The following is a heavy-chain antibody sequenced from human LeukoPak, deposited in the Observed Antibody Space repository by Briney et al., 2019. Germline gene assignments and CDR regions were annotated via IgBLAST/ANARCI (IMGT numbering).Heavy chain of an antibody. V-gene: IGHV3-30*03. Sequence: GTSLRLSCAASGFIFCTYGMYWVRQAPGRGLECVAVISYDGSNKYYADSVKGRFTISRDNAKSSLYLQMNSLRAEDTAVYYCARDPYSGSYGADYYYYMDVWGKGTTVTISS. CDR3: ARDPYSGSYGADYYYYMDV. D-gene: IGHD1-26*01. CDR2: ISYDGSNK. J-gene: IGHJ6*03. CDR1: GFIFCTYG.